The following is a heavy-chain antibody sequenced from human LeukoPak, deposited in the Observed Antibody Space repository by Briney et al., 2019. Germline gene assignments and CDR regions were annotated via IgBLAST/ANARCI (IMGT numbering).Heavy chain of an antibody. CDR3: ARESGRYQDFFEN. D-gene: IGHD1-26*01. CDR2: INPNSGGT. CDR1: GYTFTGYY. Sequence: ASVKVSCKASGYTFTGYYMHWVRQAPGQGLEWMGWINPNSGGTNYAQKFQGRVTITRDTSANTAFMELSSLRSEDTAVYYCARESGRYQDFFENWGQGTLVTVSS. J-gene: IGHJ4*02. V-gene: IGHV1-2*02.